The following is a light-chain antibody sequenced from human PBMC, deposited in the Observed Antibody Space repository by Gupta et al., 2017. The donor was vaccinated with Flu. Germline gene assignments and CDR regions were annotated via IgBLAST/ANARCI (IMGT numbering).Light chain of an antibody. CDR3: QHDNSSPRT. Sequence: PSTLPASLGARVTIPCRASQSISSWLPWYQQKPGKAPKLLIYKVSSVESGVPSRFSGIGSGTEFTLTISRLQPDDIATYYCQHDNSSPRTFGEGTKVEIK. CDR1: QSISSW. CDR2: KVS. V-gene: IGKV1-5*03. J-gene: IGKJ4*02.